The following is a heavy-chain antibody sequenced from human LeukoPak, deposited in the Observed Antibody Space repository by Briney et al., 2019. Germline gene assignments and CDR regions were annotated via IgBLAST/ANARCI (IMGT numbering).Heavy chain of an antibody. CDR2: IIPIFGTA. D-gene: IGHD6-13*01. CDR1: GGTFSSYA. Sequence: GASVKVSCKASGGTFSSYAISWVRQAPGQGLEWMGGIIPIFGTANYAQKFQGRVTITADESTSTAYMELSSLRSEDTAVYYCAREMTSYSSSWYTRAFDIWGQGTMVTVSS. J-gene: IGHJ3*02. CDR3: AREMTSYSSSWYTRAFDI. V-gene: IGHV1-69*13.